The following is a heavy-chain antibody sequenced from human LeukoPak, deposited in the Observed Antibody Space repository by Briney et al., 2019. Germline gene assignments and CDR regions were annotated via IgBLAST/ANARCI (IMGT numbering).Heavy chain of an antibody. CDR2: MKQDGSEK. Sequence: GGSLRLSCAASGFTFSNYWMSWVRQAPGKGLEWVANMKQDGSEKYYVDSVKGRFTISRDNAKNSLYLQMNSLRVEDTAVYYCARKAYAMDVWGKGTTSPSPQ. V-gene: IGHV3-7*03. CDR1: GFTFSNYW. CDR3: ARKAYAMDV. J-gene: IGHJ6*04.